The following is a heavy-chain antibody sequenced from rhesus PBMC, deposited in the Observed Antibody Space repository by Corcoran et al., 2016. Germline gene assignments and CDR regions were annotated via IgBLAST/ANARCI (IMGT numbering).Heavy chain of an antibody. V-gene: IGHV4-80*01. CDR1: GASISSYW. CDR2: INGKSGST. D-gene: IGHD6-25*01. Sequence: QVQLQESGPGLVKPSETLSLTCAVSGASISSYWWSWIRQPPGKGLEWIGEINGKSGSTYYNPSLKSRVTISKDASKNQFSLKLSSVTAADTAVYYCARVIAAAGIFDYWGQGVLVTVSS. J-gene: IGHJ4*01. CDR3: ARVIAAAGIFDY.